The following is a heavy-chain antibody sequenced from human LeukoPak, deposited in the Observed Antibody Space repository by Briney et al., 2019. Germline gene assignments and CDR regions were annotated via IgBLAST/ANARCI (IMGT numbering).Heavy chain of an antibody. J-gene: IGHJ5*02. CDR1: GASIDSYY. CDR2: IYYSGTT. Sequence: SETLSLTCTISGASIDSYYWSWIRQPPGKGLEWIGYIYYSGTTNYNPSLKSRVTISIDRSKNQFSLNLNSVTAADTAVYYCARDQMRKWLQSSRWWFDPWGQGTLVIVSS. D-gene: IGHD6-19*01. V-gene: IGHV4-59*12. CDR3: ARDQMRKWLQSSRWWFDP.